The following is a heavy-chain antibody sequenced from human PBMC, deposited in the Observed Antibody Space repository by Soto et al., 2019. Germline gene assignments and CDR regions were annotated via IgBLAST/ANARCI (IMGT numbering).Heavy chain of an antibody. D-gene: IGHD2-2*01. CDR1: GDRFTSYW. Sequence: GESLKIPCQCSGDRFTSYWIGLVRPMPGKGLEWMGIIYPGDSDTRYNPSFQGQVTISADKSISTAYLQWSSLKASDTAMYYCARCGEYCSSTSCYPDYYGMDVWGQGNTVTVSS. V-gene: IGHV5-51*01. J-gene: IGHJ6*02. CDR2: IYPGDSDT. CDR3: ARCGEYCSSTSCYPDYYGMDV.